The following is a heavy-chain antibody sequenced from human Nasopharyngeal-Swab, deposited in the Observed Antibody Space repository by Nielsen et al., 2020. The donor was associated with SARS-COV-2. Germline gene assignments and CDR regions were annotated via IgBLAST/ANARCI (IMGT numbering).Heavy chain of an antibody. D-gene: IGHD1-26*01. CDR2: IYYSGST. CDR1: DGSISSISYY. CDR3: ARSHSGSYFAGASVVGYRR. J-gene: IGHJ4*02. Sequence: GSLRLSCTVSDGSISSISYYWAWFRQPPGRGLEWIGSIYYSGSTYYNPSLKSRVTISVDTSKNQFSLKLSSVTAADTAVYYCARSHSGSYFAGASVVGYRRWGQGTLVTVSS. V-gene: IGHV4-39*01.